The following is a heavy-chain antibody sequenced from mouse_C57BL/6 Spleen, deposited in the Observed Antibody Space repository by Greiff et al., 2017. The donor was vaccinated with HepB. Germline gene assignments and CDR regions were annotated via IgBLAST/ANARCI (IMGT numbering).Heavy chain of an antibody. J-gene: IGHJ3*01. CDR1: GYTFTSYW. V-gene: IGHV1-69*01. CDR3: ARGDSSGYGWFAY. D-gene: IGHD3-2*02. CDR2: IDPSDSYT. Sequence: VPLQQPGAELVMPGASVKLSCKASGYTFTSYWMHWVKQRPGQGLEWNGEIDPSDSYTNYNQKFKGKSTLTVDKSSSTAYMQLSSLTSEDSAVYYCARGDSSGYGWFAYWGTGTLVTVSA.